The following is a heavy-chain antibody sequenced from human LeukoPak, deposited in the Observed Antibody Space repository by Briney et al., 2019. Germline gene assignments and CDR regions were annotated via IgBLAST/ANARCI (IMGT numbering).Heavy chain of an antibody. CDR1: GGSVSSGSYY. Sequence: SETLSLTRTVSGGSVSSGSYYWSWIRQPPGKGLEWIGYIYYSGSTNYNPSLKSRVTISVDTSKNQFSLKLSSVTAADTAVYYCAQGDGSSSAFDYWGQGTLVTVSS. CDR3: AQGDGSSSAFDY. CDR2: IYYSGST. V-gene: IGHV4-61*01. J-gene: IGHJ4*02. D-gene: IGHD6-13*01.